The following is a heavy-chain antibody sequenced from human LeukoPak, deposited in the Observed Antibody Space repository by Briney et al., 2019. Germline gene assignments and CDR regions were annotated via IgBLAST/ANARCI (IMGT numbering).Heavy chain of an antibody. CDR2: ISSDGSRT. J-gene: IGHJ4*02. Sequence: GGSLRLSCAASGFTFSNNWMHWVRQAPGKGLVWVSRISSDGSRTSYADSVKGRFTISRDNAKNTLYLQMNSLRDEDTAVYYCARDVVQCSSTSCYTELPFDYWGQGTLVTVSS. CDR1: GFTFSNNW. CDR3: ARDVVQCSSTSCYTELPFDY. V-gene: IGHV3-74*01. D-gene: IGHD2-2*02.